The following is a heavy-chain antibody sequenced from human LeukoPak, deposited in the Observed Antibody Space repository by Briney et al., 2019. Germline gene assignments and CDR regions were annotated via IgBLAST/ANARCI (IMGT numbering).Heavy chain of an antibody. CDR1: GFTVSSNY. Sequence: GGSLRLSCAASGFTVSSNYMSWVRQAPGKGLERVSVIYSGGSTYYADSVKGRFTISRDNSKNTLYLQMNSLRAEDTAVYYCARDAPRVGMDVWGKGTTVTVSS. V-gene: IGHV3-53*01. CDR3: ARDAPRVGMDV. CDR2: IYSGGST. J-gene: IGHJ6*04.